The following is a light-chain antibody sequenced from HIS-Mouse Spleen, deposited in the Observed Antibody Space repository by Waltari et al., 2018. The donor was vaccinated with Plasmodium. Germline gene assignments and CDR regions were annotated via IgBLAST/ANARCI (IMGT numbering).Light chain of an antibody. V-gene: IGLV2-8*01. Sequence: QSALTQPPSASGSPGQSVTISCTGTSSDVGGYNYVSWYQQHPRKAPKLMIYEVSKRPSGVPERFSGSKSGNTASLTVSGLQAEDEADYYCSSYAGSNNLVVFGGGTKLTVL. CDR3: SSYAGSNNLVV. CDR1: SSDVGGYNY. CDR2: EVS. J-gene: IGLJ2*01.